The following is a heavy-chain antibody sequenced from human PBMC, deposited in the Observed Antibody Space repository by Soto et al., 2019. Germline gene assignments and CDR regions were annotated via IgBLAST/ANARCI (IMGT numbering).Heavy chain of an antibody. D-gene: IGHD3-22*01. J-gene: IGHJ5*02. V-gene: IGHV4-4*02. CDR2: IYHSGST. Sequence: QVQLQESGPGLVKPSGTLSLTCAVSGGSISSSNWWSWVRQPPGKGLEWIGEIYHSGSTNYNPSLKSRVNISVDKSKNQFSLKLSSVTAADTAVYYCARVESNYYDSSGYHANWFDPWGQGTLVTVSS. CDR1: GGSISSSNW. CDR3: ARVESNYYDSSGYHANWFDP.